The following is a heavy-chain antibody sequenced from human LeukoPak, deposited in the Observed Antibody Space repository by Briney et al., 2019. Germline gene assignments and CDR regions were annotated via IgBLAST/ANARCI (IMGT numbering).Heavy chain of an antibody. CDR2: IYTGGST. D-gene: IGHD1-26*01. Sequence: PGGSLRLSCAASGFTVSNNYMIWVRQAPGKGLEWVSVIYTGGSTYYADSVKGRLTISRDNSKNTLYLQMNSLRAEDTAVYYCARGRSGNYFDYWGQGTLVTVSS. CDR3: ARGRSGNYFDY. CDR1: GFTVSNNY. V-gene: IGHV3-53*01. J-gene: IGHJ4*02.